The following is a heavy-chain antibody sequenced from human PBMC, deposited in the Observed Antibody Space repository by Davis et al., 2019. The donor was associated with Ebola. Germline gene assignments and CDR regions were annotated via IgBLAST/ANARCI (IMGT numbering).Heavy chain of an antibody. CDR3: VRDYLFALDI. CDR2: IGTRGDPT. CDR1: GFTFSSYT. Sequence: GESLKISCAASGFTFSSYTMNWVRQAPGKGLEWVSYIGTRGDPTVYADSVKGRFTVSRDDANNSLSLPMNSLRDEDTAIYYCVRDYLFALDIWGQGTMVTVSS. J-gene: IGHJ3*02. V-gene: IGHV3-48*02.